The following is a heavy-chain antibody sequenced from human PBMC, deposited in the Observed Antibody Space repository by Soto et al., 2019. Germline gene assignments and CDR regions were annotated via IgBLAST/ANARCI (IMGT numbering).Heavy chain of an antibody. CDR2: MFASGTS. CDR1: GDSISSPNW. CDR3: AREGFDHRPDY. J-gene: IGHJ4*02. V-gene: IGHV4-4*02. Sequence: QVQLQESGPGLVKPSQTLSLTCAVSGDSISSPNWWSWYRQPPGKGLELIGEMFASGTSNYNPSLNGRVTISLDTSKNRCSLKLTSLAAADTAIYYCAREGFDHRPDYWGQGIPVTVSS.